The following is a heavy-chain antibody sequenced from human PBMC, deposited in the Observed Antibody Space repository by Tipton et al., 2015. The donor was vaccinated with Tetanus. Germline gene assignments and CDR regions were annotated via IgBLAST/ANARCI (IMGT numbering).Heavy chain of an antibody. CDR3: ARDQGGGRVVRLNWLDP. D-gene: IGHD6-6*01. CDR2: IYYTALT. J-gene: IGHJ5*02. V-gene: IGHV4-31*03. Sequence: TLSLTCTVSGASINAGGYLWTWVRQHPGKGLEWIGNIYYTALTSYSPSLNSRVRIAVDTSKNQFSLKLTSVTAADAAVYYCARDQGGGRVVRLNWLDPWGQGTLVTVSS. CDR1: GASINAGGYL.